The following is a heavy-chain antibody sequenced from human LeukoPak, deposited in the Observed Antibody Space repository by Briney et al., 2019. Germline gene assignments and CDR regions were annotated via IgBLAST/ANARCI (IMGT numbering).Heavy chain of an antibody. CDR2: IYSGGST. CDR1: GFTVSSNY. J-gene: IGHJ6*02. V-gene: IGHV3-53*01. CDR3: ARDRDDSYGMDV. D-gene: IGHD3-3*01. Sequence: GGSLRLSCAASGFTVSSNYMSWVRQAPGKGLEWVSVIYSGGSTYYADSVKGRFTISRDNSKNTLYLQMNSLRAEDTAVYYCARDRDDSYGMDVWGQGTTVTVSS.